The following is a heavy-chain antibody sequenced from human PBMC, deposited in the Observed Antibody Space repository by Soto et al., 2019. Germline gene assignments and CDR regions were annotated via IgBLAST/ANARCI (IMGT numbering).Heavy chain of an antibody. Sequence: SETLSLTCAVSGGSISSGGYSWSWIRQPPGKGLEWIGYIYHSGSTYYNPSLKSRVTISVDRSKNQFSLKLSSVTAADTAVYYCARGVHGDYDYYYYYGMDVWGQGTTVTVSS. CDR2: IYHSGST. V-gene: IGHV4-30-2*01. CDR3: ARGVHGDYDYYYYYGMDV. D-gene: IGHD4-17*01. J-gene: IGHJ6*02. CDR1: GGSISSGGYS.